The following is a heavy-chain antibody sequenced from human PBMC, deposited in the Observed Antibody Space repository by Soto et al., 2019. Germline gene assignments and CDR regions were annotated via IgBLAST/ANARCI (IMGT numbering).Heavy chain of an antibody. V-gene: IGHV3-23*01. J-gene: IGHJ4*02. CDR2: ISGSGGST. Sequence: GGSLRLSCAASGFTFSSYAMSWVRQAPGKGLEWVSAISGSGGSTYYADSVKGRFTISRDNSKNTLYLQMNSLRAEDTAVYYCAKDTPTYYDFWSGYYSAADYWGQGTQFTVSS. CDR3: AKDTPTYYDFWSGYYSAADY. D-gene: IGHD3-3*01. CDR1: GFTFSSYA.